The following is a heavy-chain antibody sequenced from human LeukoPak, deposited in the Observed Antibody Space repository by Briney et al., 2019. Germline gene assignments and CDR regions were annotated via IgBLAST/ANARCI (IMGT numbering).Heavy chain of an antibody. V-gene: IGHV1-8*03. Sequence: ASVKVSCKASGYTFTSYDINWVRQATGQGLERMGWMNPNSGNTGYAQKFQGRVTITRNTSISTAYMELSSLRSEDTAVYYCARDLMGAYNWFDPWGQGTLVTVSS. D-gene: IGHD1-26*01. J-gene: IGHJ5*02. CDR1: GYTFTSYD. CDR3: ARDLMGAYNWFDP. CDR2: MNPNSGNT.